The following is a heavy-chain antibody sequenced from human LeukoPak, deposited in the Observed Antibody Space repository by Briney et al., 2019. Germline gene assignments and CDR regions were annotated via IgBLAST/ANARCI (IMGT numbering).Heavy chain of an antibody. Sequence: PGRSLRLSCAASGFTFSSYAMHWVRQAPGKGLEWVAVISYDGSNKYYADSVKGRFTISRDNSKNTLYLQMNSLRAEDTAVYYCARDPNYYGSGSHLTALMEGYYYYYYMDVWGKGTTVTVSS. CDR2: ISYDGSNK. V-gene: IGHV3-30*04. J-gene: IGHJ6*03. D-gene: IGHD3-10*01. CDR3: ARDPNYYGSGSHLTALMEGYYYYYYMDV. CDR1: GFTFSSYA.